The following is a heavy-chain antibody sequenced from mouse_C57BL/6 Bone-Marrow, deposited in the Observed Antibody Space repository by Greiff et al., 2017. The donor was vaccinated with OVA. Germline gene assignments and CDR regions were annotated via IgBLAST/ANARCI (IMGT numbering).Heavy chain of an antibody. V-gene: IGHV5-17*01. J-gene: IGHJ1*03. D-gene: IGHD1-1*01. CDR2: ISSGSSTI. Sequence: EVKLVESGGGLVKPGGSLKLSCAASGFTFSDYGMHWVRQAPEKGLEWVAYISSGSSTIYYADTVKGRFTIYRDNAKNTLFLQMTSLRSDDTAMYYCARPETVVATGYFDVWGTGTTVTVSS. CDR1: GFTFSDYG. CDR3: ARPETVVATGYFDV.